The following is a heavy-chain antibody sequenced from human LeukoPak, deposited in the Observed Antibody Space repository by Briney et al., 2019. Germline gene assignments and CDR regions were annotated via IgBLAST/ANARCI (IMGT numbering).Heavy chain of an antibody. CDR2: INQDGSDK. CDR3: AWYGVTHGLDV. V-gene: IGHV3-7*01. CDR1: GFSLSNYW. D-gene: IGHD3-10*01. J-gene: IGHJ6*02. Sequence: GGSLRLSCAASGFSLSNYWMSWVRQAPGKGLEWVANINQDGSDKYYVDSVMGRFTISKDNAKSSVYLQMNSLRPEDTAIYYCAWYGVTHGLDVWGQGTTVTVSS.